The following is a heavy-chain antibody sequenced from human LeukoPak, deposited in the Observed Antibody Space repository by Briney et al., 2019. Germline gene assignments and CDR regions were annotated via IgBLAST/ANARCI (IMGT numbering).Heavy chain of an antibody. J-gene: IGHJ4*02. CDR3: ARDLKRGYSSGRYSWGTGSSNDY. CDR1: GYTFTGYY. V-gene: IGHV1-2*02. Sequence: ASVKVSCKASGYTFTGYYIHCVRQAPGQGLEWMGWINPYSGDTKYAQKFQGRVTMTRDPSISTAYMELRSLRSDDTAVYYCARDLKRGYSSGRYSWGTGSSNDYWGQGTLVTVSS. CDR2: INPYSGDT. D-gene: IGHD6-19*01.